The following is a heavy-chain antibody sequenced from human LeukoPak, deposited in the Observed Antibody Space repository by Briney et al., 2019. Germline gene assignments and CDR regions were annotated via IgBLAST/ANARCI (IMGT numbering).Heavy chain of an antibody. CDR3: RWFGTKIDY. V-gene: IGHV3-48*01. D-gene: IGHD3-10*01. CDR2: ISSSSSTI. CDR1: GFTFSTYS. J-gene: IGHJ4*02. Sequence: GGSLRLSCAASGFTFSTYSMNWVRQAPGKGLEWVSYISSSSSTIYYADSVKGRFTVSRDNAKNSLYLQMNSLRAEDTAVYYCRWFGTKIDYWGQGTLVTVSS.